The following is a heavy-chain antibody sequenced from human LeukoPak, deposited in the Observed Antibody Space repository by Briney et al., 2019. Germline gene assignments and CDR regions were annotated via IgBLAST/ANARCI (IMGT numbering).Heavy chain of an antibody. V-gene: IGHV3-21*01. Sequence: PGGSLRLSCAASGFTFSSYSMNWVRQAPGKGLEWVSSISSSSSYIYYADSVKGRFTISRDNAKNSLYLQMNSLRAEDTAVYYCARWLMTGTYYYYYYTDVWGKGTTVTVSS. D-gene: IGHD3-9*01. J-gene: IGHJ6*03. CDR2: ISSSSSYI. CDR1: GFTFSSYS. CDR3: ARWLMTGTYYYYYYTDV.